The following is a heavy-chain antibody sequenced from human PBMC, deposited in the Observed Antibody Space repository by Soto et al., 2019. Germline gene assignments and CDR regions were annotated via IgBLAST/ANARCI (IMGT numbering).Heavy chain of an antibody. CDR1: GYTFTSYA. CDR3: ARVEGCTNGVCYTPFDY. Sequence: ASVKVSCKASGYTFTSYAMHWVRQAPGQRLEWMGWINAGNGNTKYSQKFQGRVTITRDTSASTAYMELSSLRSEDTAVYYCARVEGCTNGVCYTPFDYWGQGTLVTVSS. D-gene: IGHD2-8*01. V-gene: IGHV1-3*01. J-gene: IGHJ4*02. CDR2: INAGNGNT.